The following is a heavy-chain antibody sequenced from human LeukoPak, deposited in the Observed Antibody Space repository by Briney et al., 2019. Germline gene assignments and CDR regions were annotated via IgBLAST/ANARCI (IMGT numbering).Heavy chain of an antibody. CDR1: GYTFTSYY. CDR3: AISETYDSSGYYYRN. D-gene: IGHD3-22*01. Sequence: VASVKVSCKASGYTFTSYYMHWVRQAPGQGLEWMGIINPSGGSTSYVQKFQGRVTMTRDMSTSTVYMELSSLRSEDTAVYYCAISETYDSSGYYYRNWGQGTLVTVSS. V-gene: IGHV1-46*01. J-gene: IGHJ4*02. CDR2: INPSGGST.